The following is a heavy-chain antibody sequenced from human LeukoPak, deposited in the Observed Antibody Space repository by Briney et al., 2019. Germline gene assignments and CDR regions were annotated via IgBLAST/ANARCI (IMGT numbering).Heavy chain of an antibody. D-gene: IGHD2-15*01. Sequence: SETLSLTCTVSGVSISSYYWSWIRQPPGKGLEWIGYIYYSGSTNYNPSLKSRVTISVDTSKTQFSLKLSSVTAADTAVYYCARERGCSGGSCYFDYWGQGTLVTVSS. J-gene: IGHJ4*02. CDR3: ARERGCSGGSCYFDY. V-gene: IGHV4-59*01. CDR1: GVSISSYY. CDR2: IYYSGST.